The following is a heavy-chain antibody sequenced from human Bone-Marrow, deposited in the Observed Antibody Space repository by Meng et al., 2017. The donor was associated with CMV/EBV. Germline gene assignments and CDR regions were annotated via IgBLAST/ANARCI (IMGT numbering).Heavy chain of an antibody. J-gene: IGHJ6*02. Sequence: SETLSLTCTVSGGSVSSGSYYWSWIRQPPGKGLEWIGYIYYNGSTNYNPSLKSRVTISVDTSKNQFSLQLSSVTAADTAVYYCARGGVFIAAAVLSVYYYYYYGMDVWGQGTTVTVSS. CDR1: GGSVSSGSYY. V-gene: IGHV4-61*01. CDR3: ARGGVFIAAAVLSVYYYYYYGMDV. D-gene: IGHD6-13*01. CDR2: IYYNGST.